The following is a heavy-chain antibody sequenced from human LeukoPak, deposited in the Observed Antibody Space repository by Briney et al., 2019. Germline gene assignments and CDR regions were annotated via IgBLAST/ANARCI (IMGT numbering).Heavy chain of an antibody. CDR3: ARVRGSWYVDY. CDR2: IYYSGST. Sequence: PSETLSLTCTVSGGSISSYYWSWIRQPPGKGLEWIGYIYYSGSTNYNPSLKSRVTISVDTSKNQFSLKLSSVTAADTAMYYCARVRGSWYVDYWGQGTLVTVSS. D-gene: IGHD6-13*01. CDR1: GGSISSYY. V-gene: IGHV4-59*01. J-gene: IGHJ4*02.